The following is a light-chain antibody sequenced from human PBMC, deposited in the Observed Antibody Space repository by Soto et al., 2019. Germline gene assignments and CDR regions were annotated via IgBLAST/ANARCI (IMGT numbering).Light chain of an antibody. CDR3: QQYNNWPPLYT. CDR1: QSVSSN. J-gene: IGKJ2*01. Sequence: EIVMTQSPATLSVSPGERATISCRASQSVSSNLAWYQQKPGQAPRLLIYGASTRATCIPARFSGSGSGTEFTLTISSLKSEDFALYYCQQYNNWPPLYTFGQGTKLEIK. V-gene: IGKV3-15*01. CDR2: GAS.